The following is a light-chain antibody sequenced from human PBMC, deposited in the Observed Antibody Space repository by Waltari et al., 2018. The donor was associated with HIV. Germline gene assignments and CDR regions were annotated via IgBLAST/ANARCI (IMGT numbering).Light chain of an antibody. Sequence: DIQMTQSPSTLPASVGDRVSITCRASQDVTNWLAWYQQKSGRAPKLLIHTASNLEQGVPSRFSGSASGTVFTLIIDSLQPDDFATYYCQQYNSDFYTFGPGTKLEMK. CDR3: QQYNSDFYT. CDR2: TAS. J-gene: IGKJ2*01. CDR1: QDVTNW. V-gene: IGKV1-5*03.